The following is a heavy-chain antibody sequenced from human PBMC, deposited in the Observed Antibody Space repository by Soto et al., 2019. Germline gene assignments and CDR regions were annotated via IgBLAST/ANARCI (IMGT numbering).Heavy chain of an antibody. CDR2: ISGNNVYV. J-gene: IGHJ3*01. CDR1: GFNLSIYT. V-gene: IGHV3-21*01. Sequence: EAQLVESGGGLVKPGGSLRLSCAASGFNLSIYTMNWVRQAPGKGLEWVSSISGNNVYVYYADSVKGRFTISRDNAKNSQTLQMNSLRAEDAAVYYCTRDRCSGGSCYRTYAFDLWGQGTLATVSS. D-gene: IGHD2-15*01. CDR3: TRDRCSGGSCYRTYAFDL.